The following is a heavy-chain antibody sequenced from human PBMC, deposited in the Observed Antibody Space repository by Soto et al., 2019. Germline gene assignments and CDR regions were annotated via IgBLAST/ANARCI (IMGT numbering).Heavy chain of an antibody. Sequence: PSETLSLTCAVHGASSGTYYWTWIRQPPGKGLEWIGEINDSGSANHNPSLKSRVIISVDTSKNQFSLRLNSVTAADTAVYYCAGLRGYYYYIDVSGKGTTVTVSS. V-gene: IGHV4-34*01. D-gene: IGHD3-10*01. CDR2: INDSGSA. J-gene: IGHJ6*03. CDR1: GASSGTYY. CDR3: AGLRGYYYYIDV.